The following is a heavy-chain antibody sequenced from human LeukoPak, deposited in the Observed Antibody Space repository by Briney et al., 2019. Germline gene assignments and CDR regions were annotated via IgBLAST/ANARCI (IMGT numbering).Heavy chain of an antibody. CDR3: ARDDCSTTPCYAY. CDR2: IWYDGSKT. J-gene: IGHJ4*02. D-gene: IGHD2-2*01. V-gene: IGHV3-33*01. CDR1: GFTFTNYG. Sequence: GRSLGLSCTTSGFTFTNYGINWVRQAPGKGLERVAAIWYDGSKTSYTDSVKGRFTVSRDISKNTVYLQMNGLKAEDTAVYYCARDDCSTTPCYAYWGQGTLVTVSS.